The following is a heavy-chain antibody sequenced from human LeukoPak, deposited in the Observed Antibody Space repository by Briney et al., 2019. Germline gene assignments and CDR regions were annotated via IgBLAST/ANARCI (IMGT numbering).Heavy chain of an antibody. V-gene: IGHV4-34*01. J-gene: IGHJ4*02. D-gene: IGHD1/OR15-1a*01. CDR2: INHSGST. CDR1: GGSFSGYY. Sequence: PSETLSLTCAVYGGSFSGYYWSWIRQAPGKGLEWIGEINHSGSTNYNPSLKSRVTISVDTSKNQFSLKLSSVTAADTAVYYCTRGDSTNKNDYWGQGTLVTVSS. CDR3: TRGDSTNKNDY.